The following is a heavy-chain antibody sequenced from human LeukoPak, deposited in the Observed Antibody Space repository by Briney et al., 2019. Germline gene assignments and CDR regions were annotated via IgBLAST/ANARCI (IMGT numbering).Heavy chain of an antibody. J-gene: IGHJ1*01. CDR2: IYPGDSDT. V-gene: IGHV5-51*01. CDR1: GYSFTSYW. Sequence: KLGESLKISCKGSGYSFTSYWIGWVRQMPGKGLEWMGFIYPGDSDTRYSPSFQGQVTISADKSISTAYLQWSSLKASDTAMYYCARTSSPIYIAARPGYFQHWGQGTLVTVSS. CDR3: ARTSSPIYIAARPGYFQH. D-gene: IGHD6-6*01.